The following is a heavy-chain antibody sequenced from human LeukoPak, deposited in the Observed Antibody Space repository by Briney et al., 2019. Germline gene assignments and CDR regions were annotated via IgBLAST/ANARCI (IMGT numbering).Heavy chain of an antibody. V-gene: IGHV4-39*01. J-gene: IGHJ4*02. CDR3: ARHRLAVAFDY. CDR1: GGSISSSSYY. CDR2: IYYSGST. Sequence: SETLSLTCTVSGGSISSSSYYWGWIRQPPGKGLEWIGSIYYSGSTYYNPSLKSRVTISVDTSKNQFSLKLSSVTAADTAVYYCARHRLAVAFDYWGQGTLVTVSS. D-gene: IGHD6-19*01.